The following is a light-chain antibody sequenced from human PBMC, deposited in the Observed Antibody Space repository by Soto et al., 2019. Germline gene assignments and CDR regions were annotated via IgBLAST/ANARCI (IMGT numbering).Light chain of an antibody. CDR2: GAS. V-gene: IGKV3-15*01. CDR1: QSVSTY. Sequence: EVVLTQSPATLSLSPGERATLSCRASQSVSTYLAWYQQKPGQAPRLLIYGASTRATGIPARFSGSGSGTELTITISSLQSEDFAVYYCQQYYNWPRTFGQGTRLEIK. J-gene: IGKJ5*01. CDR3: QQYYNWPRT.